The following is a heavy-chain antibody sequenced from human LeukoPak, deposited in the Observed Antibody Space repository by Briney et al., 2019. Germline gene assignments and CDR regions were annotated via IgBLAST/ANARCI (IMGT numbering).Heavy chain of an antibody. D-gene: IGHD3-3*01. CDR2: ISSSGSTI. CDR1: GFTFSDYY. CDR3: ARGRGSDFWSGYPFDY. J-gene: IGHJ4*02. Sequence: GGSLRLSCATSGFTFSDYYMSWIRQAPGKGLEWVSYISSSGSTIYYADSVKGRFTISRDNAKNSLYLQMNSLRAEDTAVYYCARGRGSDFWSGYPFDYWGQGTLVPVSS. V-gene: IGHV3-11*04.